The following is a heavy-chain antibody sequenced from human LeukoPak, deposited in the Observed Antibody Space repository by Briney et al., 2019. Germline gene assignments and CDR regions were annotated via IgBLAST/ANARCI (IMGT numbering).Heavy chain of an antibody. CDR3: ARRLPFEYSSSSVGV. Sequence: SETLSLTCTVSGGSISSSSYYWGWIRQPPGKGLEWIGSIYYSGSTYYNPSLKSRVTISVDTSKNQFSLKLSSVTAADTAVYYCARRLPFEYSSSSVGVWGQGTLVTVSS. D-gene: IGHD6-6*01. CDR1: GGSISSSSYY. J-gene: IGHJ4*02. V-gene: IGHV4-39*01. CDR2: IYYSGST.